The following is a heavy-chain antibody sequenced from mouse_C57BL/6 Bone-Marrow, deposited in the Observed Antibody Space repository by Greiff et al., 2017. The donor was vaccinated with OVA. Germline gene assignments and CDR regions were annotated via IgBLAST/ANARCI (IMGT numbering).Heavy chain of an antibody. Sequence: VKLVESGPGLVQPSQSLSITCTVSGFSLTSYGVHWVRQSPGKGLEWLGVIWSGGSTDYNAAFISRLSISKDNSKSQVFFKMNSLQADDTAIYYCARNWRWLLAWFAYWGQGTLVTVSA. V-gene: IGHV2-2*01. J-gene: IGHJ3*01. D-gene: IGHD2-3*01. CDR3: ARNWRWLLAWFAY. CDR2: IWSGGST. CDR1: GFSLTSYG.